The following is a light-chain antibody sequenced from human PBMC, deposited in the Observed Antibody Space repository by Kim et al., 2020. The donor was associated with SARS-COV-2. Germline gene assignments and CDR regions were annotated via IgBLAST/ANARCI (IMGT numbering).Light chain of an antibody. Sequence: QSVLTQPPSASGTPGQRVTISCIGSSSNIGIKAVNWFQQLPGTAPKLLMYTNNQRPPGVPDRFSGSKSGTSASLAISGLRSEDEADYYCATWDVSLHAWVFGGRTQLTVL. V-gene: IGLV1-44*01. CDR3: ATWDVSLHAWV. CDR1: SSNIGIKA. J-gene: IGLJ3*02. CDR2: TNN.